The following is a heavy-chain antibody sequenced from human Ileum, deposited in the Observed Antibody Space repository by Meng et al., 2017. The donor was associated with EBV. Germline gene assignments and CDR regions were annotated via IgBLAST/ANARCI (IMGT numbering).Heavy chain of an antibody. V-gene: IGHV3-43*01. CDR1: GFTLDDYT. J-gene: IGHJ4*02. D-gene: IGHD5-18*01. CDR2: CSWDGGST. Sequence: EVMLVESGGVVVQPGRSLRRSGAAAGFTLDDYTMHWVRQAPVKGLECVSLCSWDGGSTYYADSVKGRFTISRDNSKNSLYLQMNSLRTEYTALYYCAKDLYSYGYNIFDYWGQGTLVTVSS. CDR3: AKDLYSYGYNIFDY.